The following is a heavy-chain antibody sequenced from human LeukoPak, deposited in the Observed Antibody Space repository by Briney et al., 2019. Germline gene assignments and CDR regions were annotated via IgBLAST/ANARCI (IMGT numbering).Heavy chain of an antibody. J-gene: IGHJ4*02. V-gene: IGHV3-23*01. D-gene: IGHD6-19*01. CDR2: ISGSGGST. Sequence: GASLRLSCAASGFTFSSYAMSWVRQAPGKGLEWVSAISGSGGSTYYADSVKGRFTISRDNSKNTLYLQMNSLRAEDTAVYYCAKDSSYSSGWYIDYWGQGTLVTVSS. CDR3: AKDSSYSSGWYIDY. CDR1: GFTFSSYA.